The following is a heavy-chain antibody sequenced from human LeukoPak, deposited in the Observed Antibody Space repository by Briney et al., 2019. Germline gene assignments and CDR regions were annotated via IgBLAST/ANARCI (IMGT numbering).Heavy chain of an antibody. D-gene: IGHD2-15*01. CDR1: GFTFRNHD. J-gene: IGHJ4*02. CDR2: ISATGGHT. Sequence: PGGSLRLSCAVSGFTFRNHDMTWVRETPGKGLERVSSISATGGHTYYADSVQGRFTISRDNSKNTLSLQLNSLRAEDTAVYYCAKADYPTVSCIDDWGQGTLVTVSS. V-gene: IGHV3-23*01. CDR3: AKADYPTVSCIDD.